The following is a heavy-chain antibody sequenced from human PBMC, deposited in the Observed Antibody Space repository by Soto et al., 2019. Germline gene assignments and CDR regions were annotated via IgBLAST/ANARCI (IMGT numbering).Heavy chain of an antibody. CDR2: IGTDGNT. J-gene: IGHJ4*01. Sequence: GSLRLFCADAGLTLNSYAINWVRQAPGKGLAWVSAIGTDGNTYYANSVKGRFTISRDNSRTTLYLKMNSLRVEDTALYYCVRKYPGTRPFDYWGQGTLVTVSS. CDR3: VRKYPGTRPFDY. CDR1: GLTLNSYA. D-gene: IGHD2-2*01. V-gene: IGHV3-23*01.